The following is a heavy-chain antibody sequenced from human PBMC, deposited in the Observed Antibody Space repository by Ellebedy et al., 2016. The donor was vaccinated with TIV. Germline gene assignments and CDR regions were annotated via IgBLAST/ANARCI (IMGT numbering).Heavy chain of an antibody. CDR2: IIPIFGTA. CDR3: ARGPDSSGYYRNFDY. D-gene: IGHD3-22*01. V-gene: IGHV1-69*06. Sequence: SVKVSCXASGGTFSSYAISWVRQAPGQGLEWMGGIIPIFGTANYAQKFQGRVTITADKSTSTAYMELSSLRSEDTAVYYCARGPDSSGYYRNFDYWGQGTLVTVSS. J-gene: IGHJ4*02. CDR1: GGTFSSYA.